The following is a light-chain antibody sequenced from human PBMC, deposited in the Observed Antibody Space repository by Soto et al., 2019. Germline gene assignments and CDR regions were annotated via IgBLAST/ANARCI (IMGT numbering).Light chain of an antibody. V-gene: IGKV3-20*01. J-gene: IGKJ1*01. CDR1: QSVSSNH. CDR2: GGY. CDR3: QQYSSPRT. Sequence: DIVLTQYPGNLSLSPGERATLSCRASQSVSSNHLAWYQQKPGQAPRLLIYGGYSRATGIPVRLSGSGSETDFTLTITRMAPEDFAVDYCQQYSSPRTFGQGTKVDIK.